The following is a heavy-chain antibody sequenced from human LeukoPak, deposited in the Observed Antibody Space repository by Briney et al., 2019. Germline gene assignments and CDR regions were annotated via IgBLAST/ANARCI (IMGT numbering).Heavy chain of an antibody. D-gene: IGHD5-24*01. V-gene: IGHV1-18*01. Sequence: ASVKVSCKASGYTFTTYGITWVRQAPGQGLEWMGWISAYNGNTNYAQKLQGRVTMTADTSTSTAYMELRSLRSDDTAVYYCARALVDGYKELGYWGQGTLVTVSS. J-gene: IGHJ4*02. CDR1: GYTFTTYG. CDR3: ARALVDGYKELGY. CDR2: ISAYNGNT.